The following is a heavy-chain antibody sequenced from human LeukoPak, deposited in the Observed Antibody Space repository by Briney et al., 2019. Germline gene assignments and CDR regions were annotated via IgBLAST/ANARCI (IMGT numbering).Heavy chain of an antibody. J-gene: IGHJ6*02. CDR3: ARDQPSQWLDFPSYYYYYGMDV. CDR1: GFTFSSYW. CDR2: INSDGSST. V-gene: IGHV3-74*01. D-gene: IGHD6-19*01. Sequence: GGSLRLSCAASGFTFSSYWMHWVRQAPGKGLVWVSRINSDGSSTSYADSVKGRFTISRDNAKNTLYLQMNSLRAEDTAVYYCARDQPSQWLDFPSYYYYYGMDVWGQGTTVTVSS.